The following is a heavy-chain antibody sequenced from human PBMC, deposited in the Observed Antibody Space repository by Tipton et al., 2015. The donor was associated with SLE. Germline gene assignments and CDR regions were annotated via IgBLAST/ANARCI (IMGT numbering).Heavy chain of an antibody. CDR1: GASVRSTSYH. CDR2: IYYDGSA. CDR3: ARHADYFEWPHEWYFDL. D-gene: IGHD3-9*01. V-gene: IGHV4-39*01. Sequence: TLSLTCFVSGASVRSTSYHWGWIRQPPGKGLEWIGNIYYDGSAYYNPSLKSRVIMSVDTSKNQFSLKLSSVTAADTAVHYCARHADYFEWPHEWYFDLWGRGTLVTVSS. J-gene: IGHJ2*01.